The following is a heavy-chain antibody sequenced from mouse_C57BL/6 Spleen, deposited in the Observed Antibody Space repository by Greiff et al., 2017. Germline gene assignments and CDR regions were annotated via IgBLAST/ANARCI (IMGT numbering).Heavy chain of an antibody. V-gene: IGHV1-52*01. D-gene: IGHD2-5*01. Sequence: VQLQEPGAELVRPGSSVKLSCKASGYTFTSYWMHWVKQRPIQGLEWIGNIDPSDSETHYNQKFKDKATLTVDKSSSTAYMQLSSLTSEDSAVYYCASAYYSNYVGAMDYWGQGTSVTVSS. CDR1: GYTFTSYW. CDR3: ASAYYSNYVGAMDY. CDR2: IDPSDSET. J-gene: IGHJ4*01.